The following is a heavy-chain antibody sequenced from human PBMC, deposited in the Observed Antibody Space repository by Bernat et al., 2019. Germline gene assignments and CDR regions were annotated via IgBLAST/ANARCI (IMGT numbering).Heavy chain of an antibody. D-gene: IGHD2-2*01. Sequence: QVQLQQWGAGLLKPSETLSLTCAVSGDSINRSPYYWGWIRQPPGKGLEWIGSIYYSGSPYYNLSLKSRATISVDTSKNQFSLKLSSVTAADTAVYYCARHPRDCTSSSCYLVAFDYWGQGTLVTVSS. CDR3: ARHPRDCTSSSCYLVAFDY. J-gene: IGHJ4*02. CDR2: IYYSGSP. V-gene: IGHV4-39*01. CDR1: GDSINRSPYY.